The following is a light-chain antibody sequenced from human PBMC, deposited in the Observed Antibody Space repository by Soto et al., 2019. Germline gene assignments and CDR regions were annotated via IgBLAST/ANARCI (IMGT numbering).Light chain of an antibody. J-gene: IGLJ1*01. CDR1: SSNIGSTYD. Sequence: QSVLTQPPSVSGAPGQRVTISCTGSSSNIGSTYDVQWYQQLPGTAPKLLIHGNTDRPSGVPDRFSGSKSGTSASLAITGLQADDEADIYFQSYHDRLSVEYVFASWPTVTVL. CDR2: GNT. V-gene: IGLV1-40*01. CDR3: QSYHDRLSVEYV.